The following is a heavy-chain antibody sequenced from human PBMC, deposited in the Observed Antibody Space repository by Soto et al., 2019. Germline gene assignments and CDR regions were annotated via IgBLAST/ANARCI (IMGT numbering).Heavy chain of an antibody. CDR2: ISYDGSNK. V-gene: IGHV3-30*18. D-gene: IGHD5-18*01. Sequence: GGSLRLSCAASGFTFSSYGMHWVRQAPGKGLEWVAVISYDGSNKYYADSVKGRFTISRDNSKNTLYLQMNSLRAEDTAVYYCAKDRQLWLKDFDYWGQGTLVTVSS. CDR3: AKDRQLWLKDFDY. CDR1: GFTFSSYG. J-gene: IGHJ4*02.